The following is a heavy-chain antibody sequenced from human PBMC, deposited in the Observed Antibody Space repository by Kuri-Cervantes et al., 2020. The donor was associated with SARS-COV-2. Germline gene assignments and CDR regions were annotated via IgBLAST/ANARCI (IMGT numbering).Heavy chain of an antibody. Sequence: ASVKVSCKASGYTFTSYGISWVRQAPGQGLEWMGWISAYNGNTNYAQKLQGRVTMTTDTSTSTAYMELRSPRSDDTAVYYCARGEGAAPDLDAFDIWGKGTMVTVSS. D-gene: IGHD1-26*01. CDR3: ARGEGAAPDLDAFDI. J-gene: IGHJ3*02. V-gene: IGHV1-18*01. CDR1: GYTFTSYG. CDR2: ISAYNGNT.